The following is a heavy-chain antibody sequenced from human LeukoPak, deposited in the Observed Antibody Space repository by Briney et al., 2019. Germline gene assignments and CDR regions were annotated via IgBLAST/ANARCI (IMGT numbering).Heavy chain of an antibody. D-gene: IGHD3-16*01. CDR2: INYDSGFI. CDR3: VRDPPEINVAEYFQY. V-gene: IGHV3-21*01. Sequence: GGSLRLSCAASGFTFRNYAMNWVRQAPGKGPEWVSSINYDSGFINYADSVKGRFTISRDNSKNSLYLQMTTLRAEDTAVYYCVRDPPEINVAEYFQYWGQGALVIVS. CDR1: GFTFRNYA. J-gene: IGHJ1*01.